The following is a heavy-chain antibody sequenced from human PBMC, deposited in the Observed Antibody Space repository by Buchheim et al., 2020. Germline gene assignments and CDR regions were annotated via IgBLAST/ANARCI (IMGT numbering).Heavy chain of an antibody. V-gene: IGHV3-30*18. CDR3: AKVYGDYSADY. CDR2: ISYDGSNK. Sequence: QVQLVESGGGVVQPGRSLRLSCAASGFTFSSYGMHWVRQAPGKGLEWVAVISYDGSNKYYADSVKGRFTISRDNSKNTLYLQMNSLRAEDTAVYYCAKVYGDYSADYWGQGTL. D-gene: IGHD4-17*01. J-gene: IGHJ4*02. CDR1: GFTFSSYG.